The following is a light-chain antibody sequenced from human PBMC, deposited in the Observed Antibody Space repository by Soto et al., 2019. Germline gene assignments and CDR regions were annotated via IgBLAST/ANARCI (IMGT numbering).Light chain of an antibody. CDR3: QQYASLPST. Sequence: EIVLTQSPGTLSLSPGEGVTLSCRASQSISSSYLAWYQQRPGQPPRLLLYGASSRATGIPDRFSGGGSGTDYTLNTRRLEPEDFAVYFCQQYASLPSTFGQGTKLEIK. J-gene: IGKJ2*01. CDR2: GAS. CDR1: QSISSSY. V-gene: IGKV3-20*01.